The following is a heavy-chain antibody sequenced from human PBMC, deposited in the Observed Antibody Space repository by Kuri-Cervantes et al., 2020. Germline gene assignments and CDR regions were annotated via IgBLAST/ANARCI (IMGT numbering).Heavy chain of an antibody. CDR2: INHSGST. V-gene: IGHV4-34*01. Sequence: SETLSLTCAVYGGSFSGYYWSWIRQPPGKGLEWIGEINHSGSTNYNPSLKSRVTISVDTSKNQFSLKLSSVTAADTAVYCCGGGIVVPAAMSVLGYSGYDRGWFDPWGQGTLVTVSS. J-gene: IGHJ5*02. CDR1: GGSFSGYY. CDR3: GGGIVVPAAMSVLGYSGYDRGWFDP. D-gene: IGHD2-2*01.